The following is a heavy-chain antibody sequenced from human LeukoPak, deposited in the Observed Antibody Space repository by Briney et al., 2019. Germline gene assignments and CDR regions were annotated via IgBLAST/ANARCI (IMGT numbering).Heavy chain of an antibody. CDR3: ARDLTMVRGPLDY. CDR2: IWYDGSNK. J-gene: IGHJ4*02. V-gene: IGHV3-33*01. Sequence: GGSLRLSCAASGFTFSSYGTHWVRQAPGKGLEWVAVIWYDGSNKYYADSVKGRFTISRDNSKNTLYLQMNSLRAEDTAVYYCARDLTMVRGPLDYWGQGTLVTVSS. CDR1: GFTFSSYG. D-gene: IGHD3-10*01.